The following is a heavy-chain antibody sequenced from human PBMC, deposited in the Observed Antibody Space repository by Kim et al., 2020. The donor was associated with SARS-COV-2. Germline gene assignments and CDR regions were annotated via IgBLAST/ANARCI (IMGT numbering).Heavy chain of an antibody. CDR2: INHSGST. D-gene: IGHD2-2*01. CDR3: ARGSGTIVVVPAAIPHYFDY. Sequence: SETLSLTCAVYGGSFSGYYWSWIRQPPGKGLEWIGEINHSGSTNYNPSLKSRVTISVDTSKNQFSLKLSSVTAADTAVYYCARGSGTIVVVPAAIPHYFDYWGQGTLVTVSS. J-gene: IGHJ4*02. V-gene: IGHV4-34*01. CDR1: GGSFSGYY.